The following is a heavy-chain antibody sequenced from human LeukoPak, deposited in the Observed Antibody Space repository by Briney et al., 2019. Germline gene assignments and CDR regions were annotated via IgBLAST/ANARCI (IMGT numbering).Heavy chain of an antibody. Sequence: ASVKVSCKASGYTFTSYGISWVRQAPGQGLEWMGWIVVLHGNTNYAQKLHGKVNMNTDTSTSTAYKELRSLRSDDTAVYYCERVSVAGDYFDYWGQGTLVTVSS. J-gene: IGHJ4*02. CDR3: ERVSVAGDYFDY. D-gene: IGHD6-19*01. CDR2: IVVLHGNT. CDR1: GYTFTSYG. V-gene: IGHV1-18*01.